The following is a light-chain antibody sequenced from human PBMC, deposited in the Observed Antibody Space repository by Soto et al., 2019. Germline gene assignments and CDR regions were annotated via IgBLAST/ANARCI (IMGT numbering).Light chain of an antibody. CDR1: QSVSSSY. Sequence: EIVLTQSPVTLSLSPGERATLSCRASQSVSSSYLGWYQQKPGQAPRLLIYGASNRVTGIPDRFSGSGSETDFTRTISRLEPEDFAVYYCHQYGISPLTFGGGTKVEIK. J-gene: IGKJ4*01. V-gene: IGKV3-20*01. CDR2: GAS. CDR3: HQYGISPLT.